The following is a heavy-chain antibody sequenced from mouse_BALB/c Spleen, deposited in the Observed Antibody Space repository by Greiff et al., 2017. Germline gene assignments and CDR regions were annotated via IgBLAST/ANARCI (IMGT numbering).Heavy chain of an antibody. CDR2: IWGDGST. V-gene: IGHV2-6-7*01. CDR3: ARDYYSRIYAMDY. Sequence: QVHVKQSGPGLVAPSQSLSITCTVSGFSLTGYGVNWVRQPPGKGLEWLGMIWGDGSTDYNSALKSRLSISKDNSKSQVFLKMNSLQTDDTARYYCARDYYSRIYAMDYWGQGTSVTVSS. D-gene: IGHD1-1*01. CDR1: GFSLTGYG. J-gene: IGHJ4*01.